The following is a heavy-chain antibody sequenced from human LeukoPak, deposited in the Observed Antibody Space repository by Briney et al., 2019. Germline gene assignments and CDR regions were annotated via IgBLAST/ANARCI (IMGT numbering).Heavy chain of an antibody. Sequence: SETLSLTCTVSGGSISSSSYYWGWIRQPPGKGLEWIGSIYYSGSTYYNPSLKSRVTISVDTSKNQFSLKLSSVTAADTAVYYCARHVTEYSGYDLSYLDYWGQGTLVTVSS. CDR3: ARHVTEYSGYDLSYLDY. J-gene: IGHJ4*02. CDR1: GGSISSSSYY. D-gene: IGHD5-12*01. V-gene: IGHV4-39*01. CDR2: IYYSGST.